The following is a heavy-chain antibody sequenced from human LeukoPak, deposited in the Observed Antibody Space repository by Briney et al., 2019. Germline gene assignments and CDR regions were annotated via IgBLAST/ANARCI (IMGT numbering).Heavy chain of an antibody. D-gene: IGHD2-2*01. J-gene: IGHJ4*02. V-gene: IGHV1-69*05. CDR3: ARGPYPYCSSTSCYSY. CDR2: IIPIFGTA. Sequence: SSVKVSCKASGGTFSSYAISWVRQAPGQGLEWMGGIIPIFGTANYAQKFQGRVTITTDESTSTAYMELSSLRSEDTAVYYCARGPYPYCSSTSCYSYWGQGTLVTVSS. CDR1: GGTFSSYA.